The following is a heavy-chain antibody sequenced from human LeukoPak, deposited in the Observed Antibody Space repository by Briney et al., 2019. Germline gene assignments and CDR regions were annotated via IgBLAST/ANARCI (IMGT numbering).Heavy chain of an antibody. D-gene: IGHD2-15*01. Sequence: GGSLRLSCAASGFTFASYAMSWVRQAPGKGLEWVSAISGGGGTTYYADSVKGRFTISRDNSKNTLYLQMNSLRAEDTAVYYCAKGLGCSGGSCPRVYYGMDGGGQGTTVTVS. CDR1: GFTFASYA. CDR3: AKGLGCSGGSCPRVYYGMDG. CDR2: ISGGGGTT. J-gene: IGHJ6*02. V-gene: IGHV3-23*01.